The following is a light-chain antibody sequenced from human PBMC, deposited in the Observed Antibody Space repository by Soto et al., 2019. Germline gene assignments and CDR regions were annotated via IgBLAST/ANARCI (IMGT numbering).Light chain of an antibody. Sequence: EIVMTQSPATLSVSPGESATLSCRASQSVSSNLAWHQQKPGQAPRILMYDASTRATGISARFSGSGSGTEFTLTISSLQSEDFAVYYCQQYDDWPETFGQGTKVDIK. CDR1: QSVSSN. V-gene: IGKV3-15*01. J-gene: IGKJ1*01. CDR2: DAS. CDR3: QQYDDWPET.